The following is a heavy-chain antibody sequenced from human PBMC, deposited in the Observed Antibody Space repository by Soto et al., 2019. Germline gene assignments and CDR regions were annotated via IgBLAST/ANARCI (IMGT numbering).Heavy chain of an antibody. V-gene: IGHV3-23*01. CDR2: ISGSGGST. J-gene: IGHJ4*02. CDR3: AKDQQGTYFDY. CDR1: GFTFSSYA. Sequence: EVQLLESGGGLVQPGGSLRLSCASSGFTFSSYAMSWVRQAPGKGLAWVSAISGSGGSTYYADSVKGRFTISRDNSKNTLYLQMNSLRAEDTSVYYFAKDQQGTYFDYWGQGTLVTVSS. D-gene: IGHD6-13*01.